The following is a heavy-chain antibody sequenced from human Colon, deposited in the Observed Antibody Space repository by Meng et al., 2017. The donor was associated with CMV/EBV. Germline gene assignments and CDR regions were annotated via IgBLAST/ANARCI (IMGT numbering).Heavy chain of an antibody. D-gene: IGHD3-10*01. CDR1: GYIFLSYV. V-gene: IGHV1-2*02. J-gene: IGHJ6*02. CDR2: INPNSGDT. CDR3: ARDWFGGGKYYGMDV. Sequence: ASVKVSCKASGYIFLSYVMHWVRQAPGQGLEWMGWINPNSGDTNYAQKFQGRVSMTRDTSITTGYMELSGLSSDDTAVYYCARDWFGGGKYYGMDVWGQGTAVTVSS.